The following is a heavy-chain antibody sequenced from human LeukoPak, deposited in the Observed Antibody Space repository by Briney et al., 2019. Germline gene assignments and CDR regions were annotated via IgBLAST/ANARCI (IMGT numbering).Heavy chain of an antibody. CDR2: INHSGST. Sequence: PSETLSLTCAVFGGFFSGYYWSWIRQPPGKGLEWIGEINHSGSTNYNPSLKSRVTISVDTSKNQFSLKLSSVTAADTAVYYCARVPIFGVALDAYDIWGQGTMVTVSS. CDR3: ARVPIFGVALDAYDI. CDR1: GGFFSGYY. J-gene: IGHJ3*02. D-gene: IGHD3-3*02. V-gene: IGHV4-34*01.